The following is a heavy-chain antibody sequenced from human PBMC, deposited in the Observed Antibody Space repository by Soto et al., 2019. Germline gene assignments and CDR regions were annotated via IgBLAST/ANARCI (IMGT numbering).Heavy chain of an antibody. CDR3: GRPATMVRGVPISRPHFDY. Sequence: GASVKVSCKASGYTFTSYDINWVRQATGQGLEWMGGMNPNSGNAGYAQKCQGRVTMTRNSSISTAHTELHSRRAEAPAVYYWGRPATMVRGVPISRPHFDYWGQGTLVTVSS. CDR1: GYTFTSYD. V-gene: IGHV1-8*01. CDR2: MNPNSGNA. D-gene: IGHD3-10*01. J-gene: IGHJ4*02.